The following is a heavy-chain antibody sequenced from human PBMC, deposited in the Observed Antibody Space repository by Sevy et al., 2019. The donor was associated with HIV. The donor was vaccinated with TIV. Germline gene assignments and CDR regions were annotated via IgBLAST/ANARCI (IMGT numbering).Heavy chain of an antibody. CDR1: GFTFSSFA. CDR3: AKEFYRGSYLED. J-gene: IGHJ4*02. D-gene: IGHD3-10*01. Sequence: GESLKISCAASGFTFSSFAISWVRQAPGKGLEWVSDISGSGGGKKYADSVKGRFTVSRDNAQNTVFLEMNNRRGEDTGLYYCAKEFYRGSYLEDWGQGTLVTVSS. CDR2: ISGSGGGK. V-gene: IGHV3-23*01.